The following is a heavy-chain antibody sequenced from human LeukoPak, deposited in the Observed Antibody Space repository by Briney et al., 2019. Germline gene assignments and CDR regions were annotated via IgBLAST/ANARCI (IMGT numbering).Heavy chain of an antibody. Sequence: GGSLRLSCAASGFTFSSYAMSWVRQAPGKGLEWVSATSGSGGSTYYADSVKGRFTISRDNSKNTLYLQMNSLRAEDTAVYYCAKDSLTQDYYDSSGYYYVVKGKYFDYWGQGTLVTVSS. CDR2: TSGSGGST. J-gene: IGHJ4*02. CDR1: GFTFSSYA. V-gene: IGHV3-23*01. D-gene: IGHD3-22*01. CDR3: AKDSLTQDYYDSSGYYYVVKGKYFDY.